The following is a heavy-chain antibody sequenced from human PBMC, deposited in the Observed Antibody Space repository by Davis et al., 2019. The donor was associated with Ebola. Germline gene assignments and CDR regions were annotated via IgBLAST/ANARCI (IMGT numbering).Heavy chain of an antibody. J-gene: IGHJ5*02. CDR2: ISVRSIT. CDR3: AKVHPPTTVTTGWFDP. D-gene: IGHD4-17*01. CDR1: GSTLSSYA. Sequence: PGGSLRPSCAASGSTLSSYAMSWVRQVPGKGLEWVSSISVRSITYHADSVKGRLTISRDNSKNTLYLQMNSLRAEDTAVYYCAKVHPPTTVTTGWFDPWGQGTLVTVSS. V-gene: IGHV3-23*01.